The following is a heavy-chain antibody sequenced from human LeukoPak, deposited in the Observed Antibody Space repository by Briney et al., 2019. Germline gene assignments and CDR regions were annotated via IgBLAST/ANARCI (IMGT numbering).Heavy chain of an antibody. CDR3: ARDAGYQLSRRDYYAMDV. Sequence: PSETLSLICTVSGGSISSSSYYWGWVRQPPGKGLEWIGSIYYSGNTYYNPSLKSRVNISVDTSKNQFSLKLNSVTAADTAVYYCARDAGYQLSRRDYYAMDVWGQGTTVTVSS. CDR1: GGSISSSSYY. D-gene: IGHD2-2*01. CDR2: IYYSGNT. V-gene: IGHV4-39*07. J-gene: IGHJ6*02.